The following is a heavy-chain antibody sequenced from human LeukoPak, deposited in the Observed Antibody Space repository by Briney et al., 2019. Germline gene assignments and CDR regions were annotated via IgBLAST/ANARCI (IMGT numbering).Heavy chain of an antibody. Sequence: PSETLSLTCTVSGGSISSYYWSWIRQPPGKGLEWIGYIYYSGSTNYNPSLKSRVTISVDTSKNQFSLKLSSVTAADTAVYYCARADRSSWYKHRFDYWGQGTLVTVSS. V-gene: IGHV4-59*01. CDR3: ARADRSSWYKHRFDY. CDR1: GGSISSYY. D-gene: IGHD6-13*01. J-gene: IGHJ4*02. CDR2: IYYSGST.